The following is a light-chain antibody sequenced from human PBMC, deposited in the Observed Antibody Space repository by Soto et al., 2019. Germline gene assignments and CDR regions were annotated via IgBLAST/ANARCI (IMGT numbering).Light chain of an antibody. CDR1: QSESSS. Sequence: ELEMTNLPSTLSVSLPERATLSCRVSQSESSSIAWYQQKPGQATSLLIYGASTRATDIPARSSGSGSGTASNLTISSLQSEDFAVYSCQQYNNWPPWTFGQGTKVDIK. CDR3: QQYNNWPPWT. J-gene: IGKJ1*01. V-gene: IGKV3-15*01. CDR2: GAS.